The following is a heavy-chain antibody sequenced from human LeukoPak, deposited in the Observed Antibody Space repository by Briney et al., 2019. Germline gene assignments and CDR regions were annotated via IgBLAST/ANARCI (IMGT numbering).Heavy chain of an antibody. Sequence: GESLKISCKGSGYSFTSYWIGWVRQMPGKGLEWMGIIYPGDSDTRYSPSFQGQVTISADKSISTAHLQWSSLKASDTAMYYCARGGRRDGYNKPLPHFDYWGQGTLVTVSS. J-gene: IGHJ4*02. V-gene: IGHV5-51*01. CDR1: GYSFTSYW. CDR3: ARGGRRDGYNKPLPHFDY. D-gene: IGHD5-24*01. CDR2: IYPGDSDT.